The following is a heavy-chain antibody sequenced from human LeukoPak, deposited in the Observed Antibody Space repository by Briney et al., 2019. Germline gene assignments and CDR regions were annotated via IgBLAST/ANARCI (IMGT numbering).Heavy chain of an antibody. J-gene: IGHJ5*02. CDR3: ARRVIMSATGVPDTWLDP. CDR2: IXYSGGT. D-gene: IGHD2-8*02. Sequence: PSETLSLTCTVSGGSIXNXXXXXXXXXPGXXXXWXGXIXYSGGTKYNPSLQSRVTISIDTSKNQFSLNLSSVTAADTAVYYCARRVIMSATGVPDTWLDPWGQGILVTVSS. V-gene: IGHV4-59*08. CDR1: GGSIXNXX.